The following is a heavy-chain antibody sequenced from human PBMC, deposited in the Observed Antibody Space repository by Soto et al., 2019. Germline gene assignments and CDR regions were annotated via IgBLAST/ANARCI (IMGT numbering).Heavy chain of an antibody. V-gene: IGHV3-23*01. CDR3: AKDGRAYSQEHFDY. D-gene: IGHD5-18*01. CDR1: GFTFSSYW. Sequence: GGSLRLSCAASGFTFSSYWMSWVRQAPGKGLEWVSAIANSGGRTYYADSVKGRFTISRDNSKNTLYLQMNSLRADDTAVYYCAKDGRAYSQEHFDYWGQGTLVTVSS. CDR2: IANSGGRT. J-gene: IGHJ4*02.